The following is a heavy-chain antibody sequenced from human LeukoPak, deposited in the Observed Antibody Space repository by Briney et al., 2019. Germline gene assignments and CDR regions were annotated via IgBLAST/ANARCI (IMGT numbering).Heavy chain of an antibody. V-gene: IGHV3-23*01. CDR2: IRGSDDNT. J-gene: IGHJ2*01. Sequence: GGSLRLSCAASGFTFSIYAMSWVRQAPGKGLEWVSAIRGSDDNTFYADSVRGRFTISRDNSKNTLYLQMNILRAEDTAVYYCAKTVTTQAYYWYLDLWGRGTLVTVSS. CDR1: GFTFSIYA. CDR3: AKTVTTQAYYWYLDL. D-gene: IGHD4-17*01.